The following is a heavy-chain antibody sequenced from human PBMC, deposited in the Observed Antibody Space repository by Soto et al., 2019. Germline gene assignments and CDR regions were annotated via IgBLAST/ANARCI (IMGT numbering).Heavy chain of an antibody. CDR3: ARDVSSDTTGFRGYDL. V-gene: IGHV1-69*01. CDR1: GGTVSSYA. J-gene: IGHJ4*02. Sequence: QLHLVQSGAEVKKAGSSVKVSCKASGGTVSSYAITWVGQAPGKGLEWMGVFIPIFVAAHYAPKFQGRTTITADESTSTAYMELSGLTSEDTAIYYCARDVSSDTTGFRGYDLWGQGTQVTVSS. D-gene: IGHD3-10*01. CDR2: FIPIFVAA.